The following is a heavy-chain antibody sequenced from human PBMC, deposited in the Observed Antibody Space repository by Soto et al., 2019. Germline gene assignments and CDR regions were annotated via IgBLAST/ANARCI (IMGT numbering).Heavy chain of an antibody. V-gene: IGHV3-11*05. Sequence: QVQLVESGGGLVKPGGSLRLSCAASGFTFSDYYMSWIRQAPGKGLQWVSFISSSSSYTNYADSVRGRFTISRDNAKNSLYLQMSSLRAEDTAVYYCARINQLITMIVAGDAFDIWGQGTMVTVSS. CDR1: GFTFSDYY. D-gene: IGHD3-22*01. CDR3: ARINQLITMIVAGDAFDI. J-gene: IGHJ3*02. CDR2: ISSSSSYT.